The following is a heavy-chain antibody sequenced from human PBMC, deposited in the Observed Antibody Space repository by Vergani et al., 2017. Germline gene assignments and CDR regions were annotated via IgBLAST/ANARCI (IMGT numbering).Heavy chain of an antibody. CDR3: ARSLLNFTGWFDP. V-gene: IGHV4-59*01. CDR1: GGPISSYY. CDR2: IYYSGST. Sequence: QVQLQESGPGLVKPSETLSLTCTVSGGPISSYYWSWIRQPPGKGLEWIGYIYYSGSTNYNPPLKSRVTISSDTSKNQFSLKLSSVTAADTAVYYCARSLLNFTGWFDPWGQGTLVTVSS. D-gene: IGHD2-21*01. J-gene: IGHJ5*02.